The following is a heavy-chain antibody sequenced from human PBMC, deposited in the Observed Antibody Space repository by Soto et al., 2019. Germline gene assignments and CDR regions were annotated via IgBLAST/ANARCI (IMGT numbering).Heavy chain of an antibody. CDR1: GYTFNDYY. CDR3: ARADIAVPPYGMDV. D-gene: IGHD6-19*01. V-gene: IGHV1-2*02. CDR2: INPNGGGT. Sequence: ASVKVSCKASGYTFNDYYIYWVRQAPGQGLEWVAWINPNGGGTTYAQKFQGRVTMTRDTSISTAYMELSRLRSDDTAVYYCARADIAVPPYGMDVWGQGTTVTVSS. J-gene: IGHJ6*02.